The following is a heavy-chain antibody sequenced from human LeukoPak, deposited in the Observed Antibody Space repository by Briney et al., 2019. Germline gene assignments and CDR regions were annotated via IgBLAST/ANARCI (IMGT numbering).Heavy chain of an antibody. J-gene: IGHJ4*02. D-gene: IGHD6-6*01. CDR3: AKDRRYSTSAEDVDY. CDR2: ISGSGDTT. V-gene: IGHV3-23*01. Sequence: GGSLRLSCAASGFTFSSYTMSWVRQAPGKGLEWVSTISGSGDTTYSADSVKGRFTISRDNSKSTLYLQMNSLRAEDTAVYYCAKDRRYSTSAEDVDYWAREPWSPSPQ. CDR1: GFTFSSYT.